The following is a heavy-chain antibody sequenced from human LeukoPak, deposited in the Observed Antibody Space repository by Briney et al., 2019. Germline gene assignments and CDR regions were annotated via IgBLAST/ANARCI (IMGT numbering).Heavy chain of an antibody. V-gene: IGHV1-2*02. J-gene: IGHJ4*02. CDR2: INPNSGGT. CDR1: GYTFTGYY. D-gene: IGHD2-15*01. Sequence: GASVKVSCKASGYTFTGYYMHWVRQAPGQGLEWMGWINPNSGGTNYAQKFQGRVTMTRDTSISTAYMKLSRLRSDDTAVYYCARERTLTSCYDYWGQGTLVTVSS. CDR3: ARERTLTSCYDY.